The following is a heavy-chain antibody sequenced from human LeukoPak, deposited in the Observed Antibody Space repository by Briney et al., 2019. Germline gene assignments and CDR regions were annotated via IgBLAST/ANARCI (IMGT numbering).Heavy chain of an antibody. CDR1: GFTFKSYA. CDR2: ISGGGDST. D-gene: IGHD5-12*01. Sequence: GGSLRLSCAASGFTFKSYAMSWVRQAPGKGLEWVSGISGGGDSTYYADSVKGRFTISRDNSKNTLYLQMNSLRAEDTAVYYCAKDGVIVATKSPHGYWGQGTLVTVSS. V-gene: IGHV3-23*01. CDR3: AKDGVIVATKSPHGY. J-gene: IGHJ4*02.